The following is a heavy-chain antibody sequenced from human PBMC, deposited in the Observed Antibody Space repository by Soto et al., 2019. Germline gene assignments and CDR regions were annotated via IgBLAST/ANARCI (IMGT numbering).Heavy chain of an antibody. CDR3: ARDRTPTGMDV. V-gene: IGHV3-66*01. CDR2: IYSGGST. Sequence: GGSLRLSCAASGFTVSSNYMSWVRQAPGKGLEWVSVIYSGGSTYYADSVKGRFTISRDNSKNTLYLQMNSLRAEDTAVYYCARDRTPTGMDVWAQGTTVTVSS. CDR1: GFTVSSNY. J-gene: IGHJ6*02.